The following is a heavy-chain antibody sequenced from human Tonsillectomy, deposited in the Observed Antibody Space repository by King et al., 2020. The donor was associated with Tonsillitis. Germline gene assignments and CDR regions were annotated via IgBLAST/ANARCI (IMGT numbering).Heavy chain of an antibody. J-gene: IGHJ5*02. CDR2: ISSSSSYI. Sequence: VQLVESGGGLVKPGGSLRLSCAASGFTFSSYSMNWVRQAPGKGLEWVSSISSSSSYIYYADSVKGRFTISRDNAKISLYLQMNSLRAEETAVYYCARDGTERSGNWFDPWGQGTLVTVSS. CDR3: ARDGTERSGNWFDP. V-gene: IGHV3-21*01. CDR1: GFTFSSYS. D-gene: IGHD1-1*01.